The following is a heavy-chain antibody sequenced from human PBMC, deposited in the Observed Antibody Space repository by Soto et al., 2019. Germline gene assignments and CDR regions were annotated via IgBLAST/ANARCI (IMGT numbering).Heavy chain of an antibody. D-gene: IGHD3-10*01. J-gene: IGHJ4*02. V-gene: IGHV3-23*01. Sequence: VQLLESGGGLVQPGGSLRLSCAASGFTFSSYAMSWVRQAPGKGLEWVSAISGSGGSTYYADSVKGRFTISRDNSKNTLYLQMDRLRAEDTAVYYCARRPVLWSGESDYWGEGTLVTVSS. CDR3: ARRPVLWSGESDY. CDR2: ISGSGGST. CDR1: GFTFSSYA.